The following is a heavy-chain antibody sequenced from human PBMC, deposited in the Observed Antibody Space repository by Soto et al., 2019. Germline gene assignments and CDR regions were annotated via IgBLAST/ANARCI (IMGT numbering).Heavy chain of an antibody. CDR2: IYYSGTT. CDR3: ARMNYYDTSVYPFNY. J-gene: IGHJ4*02. V-gene: IGHV4-61*05. Sequence: SETLSLTCTVSGGSSSSSSYYWGWIRQPPGKGLEWIGYIYYSGTTNYNPSLKSRVTMSADPSKNQLSLKLNSVTAADTAVYYCARMNYYDTSVYPFNYWGQGMMVTVS. CDR1: GGSSSSSSYY. D-gene: IGHD3-22*01.